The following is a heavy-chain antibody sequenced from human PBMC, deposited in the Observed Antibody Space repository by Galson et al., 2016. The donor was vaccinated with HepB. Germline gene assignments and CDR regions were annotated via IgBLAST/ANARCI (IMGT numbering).Heavy chain of an antibody. D-gene: IGHD3-3*01. V-gene: IGHV5-51*01. Sequence: QSGAEVKTSGESLKISCTGSGYTFASYWIGWVRQMPGKGLEWMGIIYPGDFDIRYGPSFQGHVTISVDKSISPAYLQWSSLEASDTAMYYRARSLTGSYDFWGAIYNYYAMDVWGQGTAVIVS. J-gene: IGHJ6*02. CDR3: ARSLTGSYDFWGAIYNYYAMDV. CDR1: GYTFASYW. CDR2: IYPGDFDI.